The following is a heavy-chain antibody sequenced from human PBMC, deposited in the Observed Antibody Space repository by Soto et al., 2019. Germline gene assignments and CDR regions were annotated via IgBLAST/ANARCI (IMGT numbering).Heavy chain of an antibody. Sequence: SETLSLTCTVSGGSVTSSSYYWGWIRQSPEKGLEWIGTIYYSGTTYYSPSLKSRVLISVDTSKNQFFLEVTSVTAADTAKYYCTRLRFFDWIPSIPGLDYWGPGTWVTVSS. V-gene: IGHV4-39*01. CDR1: GGSVTSSSYY. CDR2: IYYSGTT. D-gene: IGHD3-3*01. CDR3: TRLRFFDWIPSIPGLDY. J-gene: IGHJ4*02.